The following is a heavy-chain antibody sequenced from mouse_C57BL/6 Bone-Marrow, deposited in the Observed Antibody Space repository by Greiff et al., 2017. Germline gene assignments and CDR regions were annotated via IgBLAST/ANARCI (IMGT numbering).Heavy chain of an antibody. Sequence: QVQLQQSGAELVRPGTSVKVSCKASGYAFTNYLIEWVKQRPGQGLEWIGVINPGSGGTNYNEKFKGKATLTADKSSSTAYMQRSSLTSEDSAGFVCAREGETHWYFDVWGTGTTVTVSS. CDR2: INPGSGGT. V-gene: IGHV1-54*01. J-gene: IGHJ1*03. CDR1: GYAFTNYL. CDR3: AREGETHWYFDV.